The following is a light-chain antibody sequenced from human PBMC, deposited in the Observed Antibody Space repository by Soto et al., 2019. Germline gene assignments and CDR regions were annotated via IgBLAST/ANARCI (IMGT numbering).Light chain of an antibody. CDR2: EVS. CDR3: SSYAGSNNLL. V-gene: IGLV2-8*01. J-gene: IGLJ2*01. Sequence: QSALTQPPSASGSPGQSVTISCTGTNSDVGAYNYVSWYQQYPDKAPRLMIYEVSKRPSGVPDRFSGSKSANTASLTVSGLQAEDEADYYCSSYAGSNNLLFGGGTQLTVL. CDR1: NSDVGAYNY.